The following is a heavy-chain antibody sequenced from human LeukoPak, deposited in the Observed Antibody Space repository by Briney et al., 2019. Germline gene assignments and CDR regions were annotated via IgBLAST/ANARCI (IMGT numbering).Heavy chain of an antibody. J-gene: IGHJ4*02. CDR3: ARDRGYSNFDY. D-gene: IGHD4-11*01. V-gene: IGHV3-7*03. Sequence: AGTLTLTCAGSGFGVCDNRMSCVRQGLGKGLKWVANMNEDGSEKNYVDSVKGRFTISRDNAQDSLYLQMISLRAEYTPVYYCARDRGYSNFDYWGQRALLSVSS. CDR1: GFGVCDNR. CDR2: MNEDGSEK.